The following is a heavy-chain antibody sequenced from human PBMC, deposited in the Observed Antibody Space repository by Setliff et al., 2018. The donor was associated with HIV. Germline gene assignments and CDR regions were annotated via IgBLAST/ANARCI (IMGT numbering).Heavy chain of an antibody. CDR1: GDTFSNYA. J-gene: IGHJ4*02. Sequence: GASVKVSCKASGDTFSNYAISWVRQAPGQGLEWMGCINTNTGSPTYAQGFTGRFVFSLDASVSTAYLQISSLKAEDSAIYYCARVSDTGVDPQTHRDYWGQGTPVTVSS. D-gene: IGHD2-21*01. V-gene: IGHV7-4-1*02. CDR3: ARVSDTGVDPQTHRDY. CDR2: INTNTGSP.